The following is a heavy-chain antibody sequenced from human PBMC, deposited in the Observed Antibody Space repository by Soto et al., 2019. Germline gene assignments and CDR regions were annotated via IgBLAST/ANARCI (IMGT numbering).Heavy chain of an antibody. CDR1: GFTFNTYS. D-gene: IGHD4-17*01. Sequence: GGSLRLACEASGFTFNTYSMHWVRQPPGKGLEWLAAIWYDGTQKYYADSVKGRFIISRDNSKKTLYLEMNSLRAEDTAVYYCARAGGTTVTGLWHFDSWGQGTLVTVSS. CDR2: IWYDGTQK. V-gene: IGHV3-33*01. CDR3: ARAGGTTVTGLWHFDS. J-gene: IGHJ4*02.